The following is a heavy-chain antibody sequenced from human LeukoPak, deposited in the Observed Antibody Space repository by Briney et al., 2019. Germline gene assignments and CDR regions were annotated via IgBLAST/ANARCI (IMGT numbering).Heavy chain of an antibody. CDR1: GFTFSSYG. J-gene: IGHJ4*02. CDR3: ARDLDYYGSGSYYNAHSPFDY. Sequence: RSLRLSCAASGFTFSSYGMHWVRQAPGKGLEWVAVIWYDGSNKYYADSVKGRFTISRDNSKNTLYLQMNSLRAEDTAVYYCARDLDYYGSGSYYNAHSPFDYWGQGILVTVSS. CDR2: IWYDGSNK. D-gene: IGHD3-10*01. V-gene: IGHV3-33*01.